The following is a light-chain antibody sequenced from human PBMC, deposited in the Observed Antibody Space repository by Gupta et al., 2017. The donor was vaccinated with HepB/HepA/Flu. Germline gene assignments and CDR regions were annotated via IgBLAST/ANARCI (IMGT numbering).Light chain of an antibody. J-gene: IGKJ2*04. CDR2: GAS. Sequence: EIVMTQSPATLSVSPGERATLSCRASQSVSSNLAWYQQKPGQAPRLLIYGASTRATGIPARFGSGSGTEFTLTISSLQSEDFAVYYCQQYNNWPRSFGQGTKLEIK. CDR1: QSVSSN. CDR3: QQYNNWPRS. V-gene: IGKV3-15*01.